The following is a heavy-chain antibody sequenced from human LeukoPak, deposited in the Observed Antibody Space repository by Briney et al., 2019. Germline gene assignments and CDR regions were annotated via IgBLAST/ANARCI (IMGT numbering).Heavy chain of an antibody. V-gene: IGHV4-30-2*01. D-gene: IGHD3-16*01. J-gene: IGHJ4*02. CDR1: GGSISSGGYY. Sequence: SETLSLTCTVSGGSISSGGYYWSWIRQPPGKGLEWIGYIYHSGSTYYNPSLKSRVTISVDRSKNQFSLELSSVTAADTAVYYCASYTGGLYYWGQGTLVTVSS. CDR2: IYHSGST. CDR3: ASYTGGLYY.